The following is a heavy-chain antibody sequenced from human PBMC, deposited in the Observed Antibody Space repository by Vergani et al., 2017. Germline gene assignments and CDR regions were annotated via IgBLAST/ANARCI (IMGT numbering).Heavy chain of an antibody. CDR1: GGSISSYY. CDR3: ARVVGYYYDSSGYPSYYYGMDV. J-gene: IGHJ6*02. V-gene: IGHV4-4*07. CDR2: IYTSGST. Sequence: QVQLQESGPGLVKPSETLSLTCTVSGGSISSYYWSWIRQPAGKGLEWIGRIYTSGSTNYNPPLKSRVTMSVDTSKNQFSLKLSSVTAADTAVYYCARVVGYYYDSSGYPSYYYGMDVWGQGTTVTVSS. D-gene: IGHD3-22*01.